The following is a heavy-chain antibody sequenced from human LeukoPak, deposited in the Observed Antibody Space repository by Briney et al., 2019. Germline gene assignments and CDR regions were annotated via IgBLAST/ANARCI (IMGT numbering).Heavy chain of an antibody. CDR1: GGSISSYY. D-gene: IGHD3-22*01. CDR2: IYYSGST. V-gene: IGHV4-59*01. J-gene: IGHJ6*02. Sequence: SETLSLTCTVSGGSISSYYWSWIRQPPGKGLEWIGYIYYSGSTNYNPSLKNRVTILVDTSKNQFSLKLSSVTAADTAVYYCARVPYYYDSSGYYSDPYYYYGMDVWGQGTTVTVSS. CDR3: ARVPYYYDSSGYYSDPYYYYGMDV.